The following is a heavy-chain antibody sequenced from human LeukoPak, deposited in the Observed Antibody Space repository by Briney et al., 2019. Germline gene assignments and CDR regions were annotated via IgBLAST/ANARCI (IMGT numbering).Heavy chain of an antibody. V-gene: IGHV3-30-3*01. CDR3: ARETGYASPLLFDY. CDR1: GFTFSSYA. Sequence: GGSLRLSCAASGFTFSSYAMHWVRQAPGKGLEWVAVISYDGSNKYYADSVKGRFTISRDNSKNTLYLQMNSLRAEDTAVYYCARETGYASPLLFDYWGQGTLVTVSS. D-gene: IGHD3-9*01. J-gene: IGHJ4*02. CDR2: ISYDGSNK.